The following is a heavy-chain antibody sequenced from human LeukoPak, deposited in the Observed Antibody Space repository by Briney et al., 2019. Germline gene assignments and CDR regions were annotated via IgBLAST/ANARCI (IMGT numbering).Heavy chain of an antibody. CDR3: ARDSVPNDFWSGYLDY. D-gene: IGHD3-3*01. J-gene: IGHJ4*02. Sequence: PSETLSLTCAVYGGSFSGYYWSWIRQPPGKGLEWIGEINHSGSTNYNPSLKSRVTISIDTSKNQFSLKLSSVTAADTAVYYCARDSVPNDFWSGYLDYWGQGTLVTVSS. CDR2: INHSGST. CDR1: GGSFSGYY. V-gene: IGHV4-34*01.